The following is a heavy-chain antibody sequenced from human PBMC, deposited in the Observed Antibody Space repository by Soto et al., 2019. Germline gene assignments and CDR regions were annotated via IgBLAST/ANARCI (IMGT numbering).Heavy chain of an antibody. CDR3: AIRSYDILTGYYPYYYMDV. CDR1: RYTFTSYD. V-gene: IGHV1-8*01. J-gene: IGHJ6*03. D-gene: IGHD3-9*01. Sequence: ASVKVSCKASRYTFTSYDINWVRQATGLGLEWMGWMNPNSGNTGYAQKFEGRVTMTRNTSISTAYMELSSLRSEDTAVYYCAIRSYDILTGYYPYYYMDVWGKGTTVTVSS. CDR2: MNPNSGNT.